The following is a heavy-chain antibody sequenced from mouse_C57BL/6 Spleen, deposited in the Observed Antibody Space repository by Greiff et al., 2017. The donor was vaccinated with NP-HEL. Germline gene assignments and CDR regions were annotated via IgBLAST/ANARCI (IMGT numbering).Heavy chain of an antibody. CDR2: FYPGSGSI. CDR1: GYTFTEYT. Sequence: QVHVKQSGAELVKPGASVKLSCKASGYTFTEYTIHWVKQRSGQGLEWIGWFYPGSGSIKYNEKFKDKATLTADKSSSTVYMELSRLTSEDSAVYFCARHEDDGSSYGDYAMDYWGQGTSVTVSS. V-gene: IGHV1-62-2*01. J-gene: IGHJ4*01. D-gene: IGHD1-1*01. CDR3: ARHEDDGSSYGDYAMDY.